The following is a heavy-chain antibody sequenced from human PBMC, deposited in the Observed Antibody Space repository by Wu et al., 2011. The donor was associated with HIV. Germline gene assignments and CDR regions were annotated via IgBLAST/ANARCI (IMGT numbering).Heavy chain of an antibody. V-gene: IGHV1-69*14. CDR2: IIPIFGTP. J-gene: IGHJ3*02. CDR1: GGTFSSYA. D-gene: IGHD6-19*01. CDR3: AREAPQTQLAVAGFDAFDM. Sequence: QVQLVQSGAEVKKPGSSVKVSCKASGGTFSSYAISWVRQAPGQGLEWMGRIIPIFGTPNYAQKFQGRVTITADKSTSTAYMELSSLRSEDTAVYYCAREAPQTQLAVAGFDAFDMWGQGTMVTVSS.